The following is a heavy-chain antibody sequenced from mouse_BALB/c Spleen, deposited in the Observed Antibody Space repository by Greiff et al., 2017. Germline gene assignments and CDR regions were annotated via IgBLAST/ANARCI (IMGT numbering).Heavy chain of an antibody. Sequence: EVKVVESGGGLVKPGGSLKLSCAASGFTFSSYAMSWVRQSPEKRLEWVAEISSGGSYTYYPDTVTGRFTISRDNAKNTLYLEMSSLRSEDTAMYYCARAYYGNYGGSWFAYWGQGTLVTVSA. J-gene: IGHJ3*01. CDR1: GFTFSSYA. D-gene: IGHD2-10*01. CDR2: ISSGGSYT. CDR3: ARAYYGNYGGSWFAY. V-gene: IGHV5-9-4*01.